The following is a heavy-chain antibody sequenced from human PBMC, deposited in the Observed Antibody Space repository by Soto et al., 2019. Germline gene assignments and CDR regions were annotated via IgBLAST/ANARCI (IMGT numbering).Heavy chain of an antibody. V-gene: IGHV2-5*02. CDR1: GFSLRTRGGG. CDR3: AHSSPRAGDFWSGYYSYYFDY. J-gene: IGHJ4*02. Sequence: GSGPTPVEPPQNPTLARTLSGFSLRTRGGGVGWVPQPPGKGPEGLALIYWDDDKRYSPSLKSRLTITKDTSKNQVVLTMTNMDPVDTATYYCAHSSPRAGDFWSGYYSYYFDYWGQGTLVTVSS. D-gene: IGHD3-3*01. CDR2: IYWDDDK.